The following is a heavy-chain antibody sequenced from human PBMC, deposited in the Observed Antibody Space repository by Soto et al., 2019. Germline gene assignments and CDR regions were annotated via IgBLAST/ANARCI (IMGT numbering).Heavy chain of an antibody. CDR3: ARRIQYSALSSRFDP. CDR2: MNPNSGNT. V-gene: IGHV1-8*01. D-gene: IGHD4-4*01. Sequence: QVQLVQSGAEVKKPGASVKVSCKASGYTFTSYDINWVRQATGQGLEYLGWMNPNSGNTAYVQKFQGRVTMTWDTTISTSYMELSSMRSEDTAVYFNARRIQYSALSSRFDPWGQGTLGTVSS. J-gene: IGHJ5*02. CDR1: GYTFTSYD.